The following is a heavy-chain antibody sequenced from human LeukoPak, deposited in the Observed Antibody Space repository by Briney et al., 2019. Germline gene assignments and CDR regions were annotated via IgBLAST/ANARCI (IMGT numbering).Heavy chain of an antibody. CDR2: INPNSGGT. CDR3: AREYSSSWRDMDV. D-gene: IGHD6-13*01. J-gene: IGHJ6*03. V-gene: IGHV1-2*02. Sequence: ASVKVSCKASGYTFTGYYMHWVRQAPGQGLEWMGWINPNSGGTNYAQKFQGRVTMTRDTSISTAYMELSRLRSDDTAVYYCAREYSSSWRDMDVWGKGTTVTVSS. CDR1: GYTFTGYY.